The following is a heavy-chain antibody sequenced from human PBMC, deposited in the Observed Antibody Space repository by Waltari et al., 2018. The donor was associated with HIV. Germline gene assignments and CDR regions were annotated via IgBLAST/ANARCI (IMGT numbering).Heavy chain of an antibody. D-gene: IGHD1-26*01. CDR2: MNPNSRNT. V-gene: IGHV1-8*01. Sequence: QVQLVQSGAAVKQPGASAKVSCQASGYLFNNYDINWARQATGQGLEWLGWMNPNSRNTGYAQKFQGRVTMTRDTSITTAYMELSSLKSEDTAVYYCARAVNAVGAPHWFAPWGQGTLVTVSS. J-gene: IGHJ5*02. CDR3: ARAVNAVGAPHWFAP. CDR1: GYLFNNYD.